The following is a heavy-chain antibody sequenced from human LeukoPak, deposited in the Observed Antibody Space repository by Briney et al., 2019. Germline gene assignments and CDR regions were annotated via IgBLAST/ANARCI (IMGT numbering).Heavy chain of an antibody. Sequence: SGGSLRLSCAASGFTFSSYSMNWVRQAPGKGLEWVSSITSSSTYIYYADSVKGRFTISRDNAKNSLYLQMNSLRAEDTAVYYCAREPGYSGYDVGDYWGQGTLVTVSS. CDR1: GFTFSSYS. CDR2: ITSSSTYI. D-gene: IGHD5-12*01. CDR3: AREPGYSGYDVGDY. J-gene: IGHJ4*02. V-gene: IGHV3-21*01.